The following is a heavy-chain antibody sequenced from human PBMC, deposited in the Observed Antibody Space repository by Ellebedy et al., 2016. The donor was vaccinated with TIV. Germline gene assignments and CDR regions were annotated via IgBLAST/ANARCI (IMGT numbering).Heavy chain of an antibody. CDR3: AKLNQHTDRGAVDI. D-gene: IGHD2-2*01. V-gene: IGHV3-30*02. J-gene: IGHJ3*02. Sequence: PGGSLRLSCAASGFSFRYYGMYWVRQAPGKGLEWAAFIHYDGSDKHYSDSVKGRFTVSRASSKNTLYLQMNSLRPEDTAVYYWAKLNQHTDRGAVDIWGQGTMVTVSS. CDR1: GFSFRYYG. CDR2: IHYDGSDK.